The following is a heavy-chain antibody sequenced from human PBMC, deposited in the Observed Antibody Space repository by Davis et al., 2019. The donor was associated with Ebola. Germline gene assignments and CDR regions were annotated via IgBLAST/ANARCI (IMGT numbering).Heavy chain of an antibody. D-gene: IGHD5-12*01. CDR2: INPHNGNT. CDR1: GYTFTGYY. J-gene: IGHJ5*02. Sequence: AASVKVSCKASGYTFTGYYMHWVRQAPGQGLEWMGWINPHNGNTNYAQNVQGRVTMTTDTSTSTAYMEVGSLRSDDTAVYYCAREKGGYDFVHWFDPWGQGTLVSVSS. V-gene: IGHV1-18*04. CDR3: AREKGGYDFVHWFDP.